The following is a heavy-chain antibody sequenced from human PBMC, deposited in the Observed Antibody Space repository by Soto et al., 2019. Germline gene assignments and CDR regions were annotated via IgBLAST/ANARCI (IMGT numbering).Heavy chain of an antibody. CDR2: ISYSGTT. V-gene: IGHV4-39*01. Sequence: QLQLQESGPGLVKPSETLSLTCVVSSGSISSSSFYWGWIRQPPGKGLEWIGSISYSGTTYYSPSLKSRVTLSVDTSRNQFSLRLSSVTAADTAVYYCARHADTGYSNSDNWFGPWGQGVLVTVSS. CDR1: SGSISSSSFY. J-gene: IGHJ5*02. D-gene: IGHD4-4*01. CDR3: ARHADTGYSNSDNWFGP.